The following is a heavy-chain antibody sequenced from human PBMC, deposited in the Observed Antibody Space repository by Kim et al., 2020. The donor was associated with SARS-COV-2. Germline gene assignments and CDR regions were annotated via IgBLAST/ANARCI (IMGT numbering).Heavy chain of an antibody. CDR2: INAGNGNT. Sequence: ASVKVSCKASGYTFTSYAMHWVRQAPGQRLEWMGWINAGNGNTKYSQKFQGRVTITRDTSASTAYMELSSLRSEDTAVYYCARGRATAMVVWFDPWGQGTLVTVSS. J-gene: IGHJ5*02. V-gene: IGHV1-3*01. D-gene: IGHD5-18*01. CDR3: ARGRATAMVVWFDP. CDR1: GYTFTSYA.